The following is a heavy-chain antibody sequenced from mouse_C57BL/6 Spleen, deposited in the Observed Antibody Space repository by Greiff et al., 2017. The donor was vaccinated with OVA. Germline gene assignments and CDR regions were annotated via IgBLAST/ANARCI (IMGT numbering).Heavy chain of an antibody. J-gene: IGHJ4*01. D-gene: IGHD2-12*01. V-gene: IGHV1-72*01. CDR3: ARRAYDSYYAMDY. CDR1: GYTFTSYW. CDR2: IDPNSGGT. Sequence: VQLQQPGAELVKPGASVKLSCKASGYTFTSYWMHWVKQRPGRGLEWIGRIDPNSGGTKYNEKFKSKATLTVDKPSSTAYMQRSSLTSEDSAVYYCARRAYDSYYAMDYWGQGTSVTVSS.